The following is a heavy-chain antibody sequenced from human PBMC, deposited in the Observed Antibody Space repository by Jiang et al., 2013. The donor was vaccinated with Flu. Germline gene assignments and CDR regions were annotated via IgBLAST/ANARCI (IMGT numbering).Heavy chain of an antibody. CDR3: AKVEWFGDSYYFDY. V-gene: IGHV3-9*01. CDR2: ISWNSDTK. CDR1: GFPFDDYA. D-gene: IGHD3-10*01. Sequence: VQPGRSLRLSCAASGFPFDDYAMHWVRQAPGKGLEWVSGISWNSDTKDYADSVKGRFTISRDNAKNSLYLQMNSLRLEDTALYYCAKVEWFGDSYYFDYWGQGTLVTVSS. J-gene: IGHJ4*02.